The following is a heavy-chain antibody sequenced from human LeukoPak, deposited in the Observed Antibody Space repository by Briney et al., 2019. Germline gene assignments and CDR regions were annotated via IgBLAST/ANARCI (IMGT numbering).Heavy chain of an antibody. CDR3: ARGLSYFDY. V-gene: IGHV4-34*01. J-gene: IGHJ4*02. Sequence: SETLSLTCAVYGGSFSGYYWSWIRQSPGKGLEWIGEINHSGSTNYNPSLKSRVTISVDTSKNQFSLKLSSVTAADTAVYYCARGLSYFDYWGQGTLVTVSS. CDR1: GGSFSGYY. CDR2: INHSGST. D-gene: IGHD2/OR15-2a*01.